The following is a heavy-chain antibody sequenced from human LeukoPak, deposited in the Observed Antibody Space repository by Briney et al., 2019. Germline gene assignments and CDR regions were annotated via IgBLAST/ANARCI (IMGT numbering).Heavy chain of an antibody. Sequence: GGSLRLSCAASGFTFSSYAMTWVRQAPGKGLEWVSSISSSSYIYYADSVKGRFTISRDNAKNSLYLQMNSLRADDTAVYYCARFAAGGSYYYMDVWGKGTTVTVSS. CDR1: GFTFSSYA. CDR3: ARFAAGGSYYYMDV. J-gene: IGHJ6*03. CDR2: ISSSSYI. V-gene: IGHV3-69-1*02. D-gene: IGHD6-25*01.